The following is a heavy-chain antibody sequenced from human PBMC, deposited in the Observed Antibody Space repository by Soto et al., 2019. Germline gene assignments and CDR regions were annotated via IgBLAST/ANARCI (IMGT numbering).Heavy chain of an antibody. CDR3: AKVTDIVVVVAAGWFDP. CDR1: GFTFSSYA. CDR2: ISGSGGST. D-gene: IGHD2-15*01. Sequence: PGGSLRLSCAASGFTFSSYAMIWVRQAPGKGLEWVSAISGSGGSTYYADSVKGRFTISRDNSKNTPYLQMNSLRAEDTAVYYCAKVTDIVVVVAAGWFDPWGQGTLVTVSS. V-gene: IGHV3-23*01. J-gene: IGHJ5*02.